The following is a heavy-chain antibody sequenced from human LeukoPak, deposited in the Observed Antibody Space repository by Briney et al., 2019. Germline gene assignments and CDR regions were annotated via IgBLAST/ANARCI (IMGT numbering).Heavy chain of an antibody. CDR2: IYYSGST. D-gene: IGHD3-22*01. CDR3: ARGPPPSMIVVGSFDP. Sequence: PSETLSLTCTVSGGSISSSSYYWGWIRQPPGKGLEWIGSIYYSGSTYYNPSLKSRVTISVDTSKNQFSLKLSSVTAADTAVYYCARGPPPSMIVVGSFDPWGQGTLVTVSS. J-gene: IGHJ5*02. V-gene: IGHV4-39*07. CDR1: GGSISSSSYY.